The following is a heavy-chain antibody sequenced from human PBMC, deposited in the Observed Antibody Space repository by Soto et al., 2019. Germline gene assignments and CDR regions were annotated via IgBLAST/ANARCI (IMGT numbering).Heavy chain of an antibody. V-gene: IGHV3-23*01. CDR2: ISGSGGST. CDR3: AKDRRAYYDFWSGYYFFDY. CDR1: GFTFSSYA. J-gene: IGHJ4*02. Sequence: EVQLLESGGGLVQPGGSLRLSCAASGFTFSSYAMSWVHQAPGKGLEWVSAISGSGGSTYYADSVKGRFTISRDNSKNTLYLQMNSLRAEDTAVYYCAKDRRAYYDFWSGYYFFDYWGQGTLVTVSS. D-gene: IGHD3-3*01.